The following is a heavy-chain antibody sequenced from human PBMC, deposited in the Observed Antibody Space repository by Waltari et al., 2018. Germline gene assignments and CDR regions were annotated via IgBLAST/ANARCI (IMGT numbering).Heavy chain of an antibody. CDR2: VYHSGTT. CDR3: ARATCSHGGCSMYYFYYYMDV. V-gene: IGHV4-38-2*01. Sequence: QVQLRESGPGLVKSSETLTLTCDVSGDSISSGFYWAWIRQPPGKGPEWIGSVYHSGTTFSNPSLKGRVTMSVDTSKKHFSLSLTSVTAADTAVYYCARATCSHGGCSMYYFYYYMDVWGKGITVTVSS. J-gene: IGHJ6*03. CDR1: GDSISSGFY. D-gene: IGHD1-26*01.